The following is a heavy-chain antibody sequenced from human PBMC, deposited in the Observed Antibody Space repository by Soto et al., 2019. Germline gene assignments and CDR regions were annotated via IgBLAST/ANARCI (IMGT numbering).Heavy chain of an antibody. CDR3: ARVGVVAYCVGGCPHY. J-gene: IGHJ4*02. V-gene: IGHV3-48*03. D-gene: IGHD2-21*02. Sequence: EVQVMESGGGLEQPGGSLRLSCAASGFSFSSDEMNWVRQAPGKGPEWVAYISSSGGTKYYADSVRGRFTISRDNAKNSLYLQMNSLRAEDTAVYYCARVGVVAYCVGGCPHYWGQGTLVTVSS. CDR1: GFSFSSDE. CDR2: ISSSGGTK.